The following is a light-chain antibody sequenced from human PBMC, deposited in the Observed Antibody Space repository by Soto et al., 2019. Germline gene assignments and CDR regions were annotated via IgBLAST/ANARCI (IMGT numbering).Light chain of an antibody. CDR2: DVS. Sequence: QSVLTQPASGSGSPGQSITISCTGTSSDVGDYNYVSWYQQHPGKAPKLMIFDVSNRPSGVSNRFSGSKSGNTASLTISELQAEDEADYYCSSYTRSSSYVFATGTKVTVL. V-gene: IGLV2-14*01. CDR1: SSDVGDYNY. CDR3: SSYTRSSSYV. J-gene: IGLJ1*01.